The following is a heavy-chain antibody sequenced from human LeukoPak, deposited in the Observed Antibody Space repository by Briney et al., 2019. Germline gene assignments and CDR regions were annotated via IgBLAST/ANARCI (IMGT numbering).Heavy chain of an antibody. V-gene: IGHV1-69*13. D-gene: IGHD6-13*01. J-gene: IGHJ4*02. CDR3: ARALRVGYSSSWGSFDY. CDR1: GGTFSSYA. CDR2: IIPIFGTA. Sequence: SVKVSCKASGGTFSSYAISWVRQAPGQGLEWMGGIIPIFGTANYAQKFQGRVTITADESTSTAYMELSNLRSEDTAVYYCARALRVGYSSSWGSFDYWGQGTLVTVSS.